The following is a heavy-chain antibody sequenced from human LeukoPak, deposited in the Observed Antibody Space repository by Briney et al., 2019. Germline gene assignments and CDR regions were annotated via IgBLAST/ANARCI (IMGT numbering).Heavy chain of an antibody. Sequence: GGSLRPSCAGSGFTVSSNYVSWVRQAPGKGLEWVSVIYSGGSTYYADSVRGRFTISRDNSKNTVYLQMNSLRVEDTAVYYCAKDRAPAWGQGTLVTVSS. D-gene: IGHD3-10*01. CDR3: AKDRAPA. J-gene: IGHJ5*02. CDR1: GFTVSSNY. CDR2: IYSGGST. V-gene: IGHV3-53*01.